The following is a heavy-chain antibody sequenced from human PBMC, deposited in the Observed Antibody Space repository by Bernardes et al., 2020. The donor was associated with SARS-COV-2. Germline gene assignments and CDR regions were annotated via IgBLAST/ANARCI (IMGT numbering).Heavy chain of an antibody. J-gene: IGHJ4*02. CDR3: ATLNLGNFDY. CDR1: RVTVTRLG. D-gene: IGHD7-27*01. V-gene: IGHV3-30*02. Sequence: GSLSLSRAASRVTVTRLGMHWVRQAPGKGLEWVAFIAYDDGHKYYEDSVKGRFTISRDNSKNTLYLQMNSLRAEDTALYYCATLNLGNFDYWGQGTLVTVSS. CDR2: IAYDDGHK.